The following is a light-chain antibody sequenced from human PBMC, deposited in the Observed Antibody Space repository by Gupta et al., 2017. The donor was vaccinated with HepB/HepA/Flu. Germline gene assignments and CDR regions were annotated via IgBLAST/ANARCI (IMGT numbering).Light chain of an antibody. CDR1: QSLVYSEGSIY. V-gene: IGKV2-24*01. Sequence: DGVLTQSPLSLSVTLGQPASISCRSSQSLVYSEGSIYFNWLHQRPGQTTRLLLYKISNRFSGVPDRFSGSGTGTDFTLHISRVEDEDVGLYYCMQTSHFPRTFGHGTRLEIK. J-gene: IGKJ1*01. CDR3: MQTSHFPRT. CDR2: KIS.